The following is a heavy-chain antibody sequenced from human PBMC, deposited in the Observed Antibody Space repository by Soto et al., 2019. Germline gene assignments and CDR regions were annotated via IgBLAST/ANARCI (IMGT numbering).Heavy chain of an antibody. CDR1: GGSFSPNY. Sequence: QVQLQQWGAGLLKPSETLSLTCAVYGGSFSPNYWTWIRQPPGKGLEWIGEINHRGSTNYSPSLQNRVTRSGDTSNNHFSMKLTSVTAADTSVYYWASARFDYWGRGILVTVSS. V-gene: IGHV4-34*01. CDR2: INHRGST. CDR3: ASARFDY. J-gene: IGHJ4*02.